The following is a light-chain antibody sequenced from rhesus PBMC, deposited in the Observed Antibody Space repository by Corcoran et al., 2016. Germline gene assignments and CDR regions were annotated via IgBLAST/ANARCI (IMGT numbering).Light chain of an antibody. Sequence: EIVMTQSPGTLALSPGERATLSCRASHSVNSYLAWYQQKPGQAPRLLIYGASSRATGIPDSVSVSGSGTDFTLTISSLEPEDVGVYFGLQSSNWPYSFGQGTKVEIK. V-gene: IGKV3-24*04. CDR2: GAS. CDR1: HSVNSY. J-gene: IGKJ2*01. CDR3: LQSSNWPYS.